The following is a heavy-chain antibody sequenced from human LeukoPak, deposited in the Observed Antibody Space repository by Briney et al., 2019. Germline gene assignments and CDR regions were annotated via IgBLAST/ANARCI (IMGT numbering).Heavy chain of an antibody. J-gene: IGHJ4*02. CDR2: IYSSEDT. D-gene: IGHD6-6*01. CDR3: ARVSNDAARSLDS. CDR1: GGSVSDGNYY. V-gene: IGHV4-61*02. Sequence: PSETLSLXCTVSGGSVSDGNYYWTWVRQPAGKGLEWIGRIYSSEDTKYNPSLKSRVTISLDTSKNQFALRLTSVTAADTAVYYCARVSNDAARSLDSWGQGTLVTVSS.